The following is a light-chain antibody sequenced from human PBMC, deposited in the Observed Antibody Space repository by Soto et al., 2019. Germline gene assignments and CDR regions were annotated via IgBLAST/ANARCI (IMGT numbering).Light chain of an antibody. CDR3: QHYNSYPLT. CDR1: QSISSW. Sequence: IQMTQSPSTLSASVGDRVTITCRASQSISSWLAWYQQKPGKAPKVLIYKASSLERGVPARFSGSGSGTEITLTISSLQPDDSATYYCQHYNSYPLTFGGGTKVEI. CDR2: KAS. J-gene: IGKJ4*01. V-gene: IGKV1-5*03.